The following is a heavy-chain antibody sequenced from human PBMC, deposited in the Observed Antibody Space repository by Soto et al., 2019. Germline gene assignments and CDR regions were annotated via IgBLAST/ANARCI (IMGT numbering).Heavy chain of an antibody. Sequence: EVQLLESGGGLVQPGGSLRLSCAASGFTFSSYAMSWVRQAPGKRLEWVSAISGSGGSTYYADSVKGRFTISRDNTKNTLYQQMNRMRAEDTAVYYCAKELGTLEPRLASAINILPGYESYYDYCGMDVWGQGTTVTVSS. J-gene: IGHJ6*02. V-gene: IGHV3-23*01. CDR3: AKELGTLEPRLASAINILPGYESYYDYCGMDV. CDR2: ISGSGGST. CDR1: GFTFSSYA. D-gene: IGHD3-9*01.